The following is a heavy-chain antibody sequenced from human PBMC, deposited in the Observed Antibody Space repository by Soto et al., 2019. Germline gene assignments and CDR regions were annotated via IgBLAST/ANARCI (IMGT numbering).Heavy chain of an antibody. Sequence: GGSLRLSCAASGFTFSESFMSWIRQAPGKGLEWVSSISTTSTFTDYAASLKGRVTVSRDNSRNALFLQLDSLRDEDTAVYFCARGAVSRQHFYYGFDVWGQGTTVTVSS. V-gene: IGHV3-11*06. CDR1: GFTFSESF. CDR3: ARGAVSRQHFYYGFDV. D-gene: IGHD4-17*01. J-gene: IGHJ6*02. CDR2: ISTTSTFT.